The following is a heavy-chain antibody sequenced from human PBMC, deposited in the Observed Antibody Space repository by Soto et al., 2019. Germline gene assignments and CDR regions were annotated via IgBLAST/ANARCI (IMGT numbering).Heavy chain of an antibody. D-gene: IGHD3-10*01. V-gene: IGHV3-30*03. Sequence: QMQLVESGGGVVQPGRSLRLSCAASGFTFSDHGIHWVRQAPGKGLEWVADISYNGIDKWYADSVKGRFTISRDNYRDTVYLQMNGLRPEDTAVHYCASGEGRNGHVTRFDYWGQGTLVTFSS. CDR2: ISYNGIDK. CDR3: ASGEGRNGHVTRFDY. J-gene: IGHJ4*02. CDR1: GFTFSDHG.